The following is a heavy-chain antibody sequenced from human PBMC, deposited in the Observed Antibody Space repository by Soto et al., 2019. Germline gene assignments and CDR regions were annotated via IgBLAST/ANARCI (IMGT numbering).Heavy chain of an antibody. CDR3: AKSAPYYDFWSGYTDY. CDR1: GFTFSNYA. CDR2: ISGSGDST. J-gene: IGHJ4*02. Sequence: GGSLRLSCAASGFTFSNYAMIWVRQAPGKGLEWVSAISGSGDSTYYADSVKGRFTISRDSSKNALYLQMNSLRAEDTAVYYCAKSAPYYDFWSGYTDYWGQGTLVTVSS. D-gene: IGHD3-3*01. V-gene: IGHV3-23*01.